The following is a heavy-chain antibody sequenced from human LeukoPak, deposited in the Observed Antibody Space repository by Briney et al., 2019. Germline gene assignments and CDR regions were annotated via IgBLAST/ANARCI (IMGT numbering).Heavy chain of an antibody. CDR1: GFTFSSYE. CDR3: ASSGYSYGYVGWFDP. Sequence: PGGSLRLSCAASGFTFSSYEMNWVRQAPGKGLEWVSYISSNGGTIYYADSVKGRFTISRDNAKNSLYLQMNSLRAEDTAVYYCASSGYSYGYVGWFDPWGQGTLVTVSS. J-gene: IGHJ5*02. CDR2: ISSNGGTI. D-gene: IGHD5-18*01. V-gene: IGHV3-48*03.